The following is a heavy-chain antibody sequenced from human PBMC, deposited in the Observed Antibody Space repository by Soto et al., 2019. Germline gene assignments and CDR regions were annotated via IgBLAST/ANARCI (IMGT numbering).Heavy chain of an antibody. CDR1: GYSFTSYG. Sequence: ASVKVSCKASGYSFTSYGSGWVRQVPGQGPEWMGWISPYNGRTNYAQSVKGRVVMTTDISTNTVYLELRSLRSDDSDIYYCGRCRTDSYAMDVWGQGTTVTVSS. D-gene: IGHD5-18*01. J-gene: IGHJ6*02. V-gene: IGHV1-18*01. CDR2: ISPYNGRT. CDR3: GRCRTDSYAMDV.